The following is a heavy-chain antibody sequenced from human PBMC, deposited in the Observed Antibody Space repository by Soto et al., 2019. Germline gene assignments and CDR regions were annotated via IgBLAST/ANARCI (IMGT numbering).Heavy chain of an antibody. V-gene: IGHV1-18*01. Sequence: ASVKVSCKASGYTFTSYGISWVRQAPGQGLEWMGWISAYNGNTNYAQKLQGRVTMTTDTSTSTAYMELRSLRSDDTAVYYCARDWGGDSRIYYYYGMDVWGQGTTVTVSS. CDR1: GYTFTSYG. J-gene: IGHJ6*02. CDR3: ARDWGGDSRIYYYYGMDV. D-gene: IGHD2-21*02. CDR2: ISAYNGNT.